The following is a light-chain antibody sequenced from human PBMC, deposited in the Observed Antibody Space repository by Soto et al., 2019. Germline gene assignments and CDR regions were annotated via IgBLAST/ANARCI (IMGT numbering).Light chain of an antibody. Sequence: QAVVTQPASVSGSPGQSITISCTGSSSDIGGYNYVSWYQQHSGKAPKLLIYDVTYRPSGISDRFSGSKSGNTASLTTSGLQQDDEADYYCSSYGASSTLFGGGTKLTVL. CDR2: DVT. J-gene: IGLJ2*01. CDR1: SSDIGGYNY. V-gene: IGLV2-14*03. CDR3: SSYGASSTL.